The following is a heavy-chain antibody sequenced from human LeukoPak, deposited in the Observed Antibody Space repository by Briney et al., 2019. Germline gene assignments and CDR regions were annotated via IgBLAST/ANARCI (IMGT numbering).Heavy chain of an antibody. D-gene: IGHD6-13*01. V-gene: IGHV1-8*01. CDR1: GYTFTSYD. J-gene: IGHJ4*02. CDR3: AKMGSWQPGERYFGY. CDR2: MNPNSDDT. Sequence: ASVKVSCKASGYTFTSYDINWVRQATGQGLEWMGWMNPNSDDTGYAQKFQGRVTMTRNTSISTAYMELSSLRSEDTAVYYCAKMGSWQPGERYFGYWGQGTLVTVSS.